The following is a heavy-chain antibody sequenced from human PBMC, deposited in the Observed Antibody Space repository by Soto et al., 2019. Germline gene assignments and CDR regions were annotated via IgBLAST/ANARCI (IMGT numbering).Heavy chain of an antibody. D-gene: IGHD3-3*01. V-gene: IGHV4-61*01. CDR1: GGSVSSGSYY. Sequence: SETLSLTCTVSGGSVSSGSYYWSWIRRRPGKGLEWIGYIYYSGSTNYNPSLKSRVTISVDTSKNQFSLKLSSVTAADTAVYYCARYGNDFWSGYYTGFDPWGQGTLVTVSS. CDR2: IYYSGST. CDR3: ARYGNDFWSGYYTGFDP. J-gene: IGHJ5*02.